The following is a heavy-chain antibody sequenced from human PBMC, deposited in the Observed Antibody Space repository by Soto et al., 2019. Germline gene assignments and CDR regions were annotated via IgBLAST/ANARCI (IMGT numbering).Heavy chain of an antibody. CDR2: IYPGDSDT. V-gene: IGHV5-51*01. CDR3: ASLTYYYDSSGPVPDAFDI. Sequence: GESLKISCKGSGYSFTSYWIGWVRQMPGKGLEWMGIIYPGDSDTRYSPSFQGQVTISADKSISTAYLQWSSLKASDTAMYYFASLTYYYDSSGPVPDAFDIWGQGTMVTVSS. CDR1: GYSFTSYW. D-gene: IGHD3-22*01. J-gene: IGHJ3*02.